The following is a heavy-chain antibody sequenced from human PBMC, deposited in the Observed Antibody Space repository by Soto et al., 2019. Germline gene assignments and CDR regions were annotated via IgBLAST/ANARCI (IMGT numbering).Heavy chain of an antibody. CDR2: ISGGSDEI. D-gene: IGHD1-26*01. Sequence: EVQLVESGGGLVKPGGSLRLSCAASGFPFGNYNMNWVRQAPGKGLEWISTISGGSDEIYYEEPVGGRFTISRDNAKNSLYLQLNSLSVENTAVYYCAIHRLGATDYWGQGTLVTVSS. J-gene: IGHJ4*02. V-gene: IGHV3-21*01. CDR1: GFPFGNYN. CDR3: AIHRLGATDY.